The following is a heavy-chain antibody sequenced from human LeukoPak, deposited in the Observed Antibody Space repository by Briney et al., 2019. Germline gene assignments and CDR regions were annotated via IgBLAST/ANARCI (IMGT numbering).Heavy chain of an antibody. V-gene: IGHV4-34*01. J-gene: IGHJ4*02. CDR2: INHSGST. CDR3: ARGRKYYYDSSGYYAIYYFDY. D-gene: IGHD3-22*01. Sequence: SETLSLTCAVYGVSFSGYYLSWIRQPPGKGLEWIGEINHSGSTNYNPSLKSRVTISVDTSKNQFSLKLSSVTAADTAVYYCARGRKYYYDSSGYYAIYYFDYWGQGTLVTVSS. CDR1: GVSFSGYY.